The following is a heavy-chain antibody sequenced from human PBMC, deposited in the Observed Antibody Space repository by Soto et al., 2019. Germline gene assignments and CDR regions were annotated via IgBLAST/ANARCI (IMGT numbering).Heavy chain of an antibody. J-gene: IGHJ5*02. V-gene: IGHV3-53*01. CDR3: ARLGPCASGSYSFRYNWFDP. CDR2: IYSGGSA. D-gene: IGHD3-10*01. Sequence: PGGSLRLSCAASGFRVSSSHMTWVRQAPGKGLEWVSVIYSGGSADFAVSVKGRFTISRDNPKNTVFLQMNSLRAEDTAVYYCARLGPCASGSYSFRYNWFDPWGQGTLVTVSS. CDR1: GFRVSSSH.